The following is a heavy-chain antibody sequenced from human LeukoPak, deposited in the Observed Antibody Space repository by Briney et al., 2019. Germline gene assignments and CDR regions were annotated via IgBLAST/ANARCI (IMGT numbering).Heavy chain of an antibody. CDR1: GGTFSSYA. J-gene: IGHJ5*02. Sequence: ASVKVSCKASGGTFSSYAISWVRQAPGQGLEWMGWINPNSGGTNYAQKFQGRVTMTRDTSISTAYMELSRLRSDDTAVYYCARDGLRAESGWFDPWGQGTLVTVSS. CDR2: INPNSGGT. V-gene: IGHV1-2*02. D-gene: IGHD3-16*01. CDR3: ARDGLRAESGWFDP.